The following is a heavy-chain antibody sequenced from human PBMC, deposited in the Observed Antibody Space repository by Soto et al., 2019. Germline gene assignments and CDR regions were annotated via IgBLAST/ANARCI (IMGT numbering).Heavy chain of an antibody. CDR3: ARAPASTTYLGVPY. CDR1: GGTFSSYT. J-gene: IGHJ4*02. D-gene: IGHD1-26*01. Sequence: QVQLVQSGAEVKKPGSSVKVSCKVSGGTFSSYTIGWVRQAPGQGLEWMGQIIPIFGAAKYAPKFQGRVTLTADESTSTVYMVLKRLTSDDTGVYYCARAPASTTYLGVPYWGQGTLVTVSS. V-gene: IGHV1-69*12. CDR2: IIPIFGAA.